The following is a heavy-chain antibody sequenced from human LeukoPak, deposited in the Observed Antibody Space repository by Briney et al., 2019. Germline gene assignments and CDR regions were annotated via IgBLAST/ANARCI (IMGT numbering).Heavy chain of an antibody. D-gene: IGHD1-26*01. J-gene: IGHJ4*02. CDR1: GGSISSYY. CDR3: ARGRPYSGSLRYYFDY. V-gene: IGHV4-4*07. CDR2: IYTSGST. Sequence: SETLSLTCTVSGGSISSYYWSWIRQPAGKGLEWIGRIYTSGSTNYNPSLKSRVTMSVDTSKNQFSLKLSSVTAADTAVYYCARGRPYSGSLRYYFDYWGQETLVTVSS.